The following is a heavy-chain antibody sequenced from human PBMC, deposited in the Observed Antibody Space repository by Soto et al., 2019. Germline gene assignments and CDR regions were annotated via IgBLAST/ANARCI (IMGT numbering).Heavy chain of an antibody. Sequence: ASEKVSCKASGYTFTGYYIHWVRQAPGHGLEWMGWINPNTGGTNYAQKFQGWVTMATDTPISTAYMELSRLRSDDTAIYYCATRPCDTPACYDSDSYHYRMDVWGQGTAVTVYS. J-gene: IGHJ6*02. CDR2: INPNTGGT. V-gene: IGHV1-2*04. CDR3: ATRPCDTPACYDSDSYHYRMDV. D-gene: IGHD3-10*01. CDR1: GYTFTGYY.